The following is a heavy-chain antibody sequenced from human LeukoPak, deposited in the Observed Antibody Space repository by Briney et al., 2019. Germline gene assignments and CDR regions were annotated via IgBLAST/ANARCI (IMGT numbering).Heavy chain of an antibody. Sequence: GGSLRLSCAASGFTFSSYGMHWVRQAPGKGLEWVAFIRYDGSNKYYADSVKGRFTITRDNSKNSLYLQMNSLRAEDTAVYYCAKEKEYGDGYKVGFFQHWGQGTLVTGSS. CDR1: GFTFSSYG. D-gene: IGHD5-24*01. CDR2: IRYDGSNK. CDR3: AKEKEYGDGYKVGFFQH. V-gene: IGHV3-30*02. J-gene: IGHJ1*01.